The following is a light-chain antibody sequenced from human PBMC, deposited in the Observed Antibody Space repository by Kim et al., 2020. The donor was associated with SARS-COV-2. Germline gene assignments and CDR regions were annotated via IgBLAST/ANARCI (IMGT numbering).Light chain of an antibody. Sequence: SYELTQPPSVSVAPRQTARITCEGNNIESYSVHWYQQKPGQAPVVVIYYDSDRPSGIPERFSGSNVGSKSGNTATLTISRVEAGDEADYYCQVWDRSSDHRIFGGGTQLTVL. J-gene: IGLJ2*01. CDR3: QVWDRSSDHRI. V-gene: IGLV3-21*04. CDR2: YDS. CDR1: NIESYS.